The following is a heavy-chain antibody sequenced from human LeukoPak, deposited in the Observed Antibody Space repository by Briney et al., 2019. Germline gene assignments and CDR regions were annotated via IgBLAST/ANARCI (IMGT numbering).Heavy chain of an antibody. Sequence: SETLSLTRTVSGGSISSSIYYWGWIRQPPGKGLEWIGSIYYSGSTHYNPSLKSRVTISIDTSKNQFSLKLSSVTAADTAVYYCARLTLTGSLNWGQGTLVTVSS. D-gene: IGHD7-27*01. CDR3: ARLTLTGSLN. CDR1: GGSISSSIYY. J-gene: IGHJ4*02. CDR2: IYYSGST. V-gene: IGHV4-39*01.